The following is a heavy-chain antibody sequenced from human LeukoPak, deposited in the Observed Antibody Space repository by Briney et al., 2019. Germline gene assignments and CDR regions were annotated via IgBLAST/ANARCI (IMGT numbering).Heavy chain of an antibody. V-gene: IGHV3-48*03. CDR1: GFTFSSYE. Sequence: PGGSLRLSCAASGFTFSSYEMNWVRQAPGKGLEWVSYISTSASTIYYADSVKGRFTISRDNAKNSLYLQMNSLRAEDTAVYYCVRERGYYDNRLDYWGQGTLVTVSS. D-gene: IGHD3-22*01. CDR2: ISTSASTI. CDR3: VRERGYYDNRLDY. J-gene: IGHJ4*02.